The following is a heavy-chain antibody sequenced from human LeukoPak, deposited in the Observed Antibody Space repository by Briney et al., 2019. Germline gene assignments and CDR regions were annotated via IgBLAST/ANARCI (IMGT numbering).Heavy chain of an antibody. Sequence: ASVKVSCKASGGTFSSYAISWVRQAPGQRLEWMGWINAGNGNTKYSQKFQGRVTITRDTSASTAYMELSSLRSEDTAVYYCARKGSFIDYWGQGTLVTVSS. CDR2: INAGNGNT. V-gene: IGHV1-3*01. CDR3: ARKGSFIDY. D-gene: IGHD6-19*01. CDR1: GGTFSSYA. J-gene: IGHJ4*02.